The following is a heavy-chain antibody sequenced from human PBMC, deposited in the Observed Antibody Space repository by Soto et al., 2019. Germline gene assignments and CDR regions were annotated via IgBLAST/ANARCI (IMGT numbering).Heavy chain of an antibody. CDR1: GGSVGSGTYY. J-gene: IGHJ6*02. CDR2: IFYSGST. D-gene: IGHD3-10*01. Sequence: SGTLSLTGTVSGGSVGSGTYYWSWIRQPPGKGREWIGYIFYSGSTNYNPSLKSRVTISVDTSKNQFSLKLSSVTAADTAVYYCARXTARNAHGDYYYNGMDVWGQGTTVTVSS. CDR3: ARXTARNAHGDYYYNGMDV. V-gene: IGHV4-61*01.